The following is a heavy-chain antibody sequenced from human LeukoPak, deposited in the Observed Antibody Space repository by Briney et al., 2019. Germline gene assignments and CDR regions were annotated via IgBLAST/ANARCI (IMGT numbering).Heavy chain of an antibody. D-gene: IGHD7-27*01. Sequence: GGSLRLSCAASGFTFSTYTMYWVRHPPGKGLEWVSIIGSSGGGIHYADSVKGRFTISRDNSKNALYLQMNSLRVEDTAVYYCAIDPNWGTHSRGQGVLVTVSS. CDR1: GFTFSTYT. V-gene: IGHV3-23*01. J-gene: IGHJ5*01. CDR2: IGSSGGGI. CDR3: AIDPNWGTHS.